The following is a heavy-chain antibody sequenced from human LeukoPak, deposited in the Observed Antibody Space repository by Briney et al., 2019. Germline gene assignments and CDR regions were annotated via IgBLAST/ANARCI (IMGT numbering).Heavy chain of an antibody. CDR2: ISYDGSNK. V-gene: IGHV3-30-3*01. CDR3: ARDSYYYDSSGYENYFDY. Sequence: GGSLRLSCAASGSIFNSYSMNWVRQAPGKGLEWVAVISYDGSNKYYADSVKGRFTISRDNSKNTLYLQMNSLRAEDTAVYYCARDSYYYDSSGYENYFDYWGQGTLVTVSS. D-gene: IGHD3-22*01. CDR1: GSIFNSYS. J-gene: IGHJ4*02.